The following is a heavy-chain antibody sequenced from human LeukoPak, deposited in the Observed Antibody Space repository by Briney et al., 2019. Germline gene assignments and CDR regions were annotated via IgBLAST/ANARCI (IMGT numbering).Heavy chain of an antibody. J-gene: IGHJ6*02. D-gene: IGHD4-17*01. CDR3: ARDLDYGDYGTGMDV. CDR2: IIPIFGTA. Sequence: GASVKVSCKASGGTFSSYAISWVRQAPGQGLEWMGGIIPIFGTANYAQKFQGRVTITTDESTSTAYMELSSLRSEDTAVYYCARDLDYGDYGTGMDVWGQGTTVTVSS. V-gene: IGHV1-69*05. CDR1: GGTFSSYA.